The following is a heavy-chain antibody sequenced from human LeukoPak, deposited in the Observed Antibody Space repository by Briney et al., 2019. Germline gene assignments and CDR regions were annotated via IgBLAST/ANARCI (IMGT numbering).Heavy chain of an antibody. V-gene: IGHV3-23*01. Sequence: GGSLRLSCAASGFTFSSSAMSWVRQVPGKGLEWVSGISASGGSTYYADSVRGRFTISRDNSKNTLYLQMNSLGAEDTAVYYCAKDRYSGYDPQYYFDYRGQGTLVTVSS. CDR1: GFTFSSSA. CDR3: AKDRYSGYDPQYYFDY. J-gene: IGHJ4*02. CDR2: ISASGGST. D-gene: IGHD5-12*01.